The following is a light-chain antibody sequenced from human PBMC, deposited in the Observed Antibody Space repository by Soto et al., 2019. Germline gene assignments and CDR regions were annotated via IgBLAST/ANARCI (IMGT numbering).Light chain of an antibody. J-gene: IGKJ5*01. Sequence: EIVMTQSPATLSVSPGERATLFCRASQSISNKLAWYQQKPGQAPRLIITGASRRAPGIPGRFSGAGSGTEFTLTISSLQSEDFAVYYCQQYNNWPPITFGQGTRLEIK. CDR1: QSISNK. V-gene: IGKV3-15*01. CDR2: GAS. CDR3: QQYNNWPPIT.